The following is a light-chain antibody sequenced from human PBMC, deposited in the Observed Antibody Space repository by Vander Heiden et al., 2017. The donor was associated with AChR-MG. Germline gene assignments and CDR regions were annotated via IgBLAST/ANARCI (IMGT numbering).Light chain of an antibody. CDR1: VLAKKY. V-gene: IGLV3-25*03. J-gene: IGLJ1*01. CDR3: QSGDSRTAV. Sequence: TCSGDVLAKKYSYWYQQRPGQAPRMVVFKDNERPSGIPERFSGSSSGTIVTLTITDVQAEDEADYYCQSGDSRTAVFGTGTKVTVL. CDR2: KDN.